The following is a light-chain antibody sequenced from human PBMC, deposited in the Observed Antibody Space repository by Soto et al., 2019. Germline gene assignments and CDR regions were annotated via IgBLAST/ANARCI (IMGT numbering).Light chain of an antibody. CDR1: QSVSSNY. CDR3: QQYGSSPPYT. J-gene: IGKJ2*01. CDR2: GAS. Sequence: EIVLTQSPGTLSLSPGERATLSCRASQSVSSNYFTWYQQKPGQAPRLLIYGASSRATGIPDRFSGSGSGTDFTLTISRLEPEDFAVYYCQQYGSSPPYTFGQGTKLEMK. V-gene: IGKV3-20*01.